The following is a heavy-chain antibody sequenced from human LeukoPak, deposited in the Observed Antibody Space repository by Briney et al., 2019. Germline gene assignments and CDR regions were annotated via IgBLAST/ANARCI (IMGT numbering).Heavy chain of an antibody. CDR1: GYTFSAYG. J-gene: IGHJ4*02. CDR3: ARDSHIAEVAYYFDY. V-gene: IGHV1-18*01. CDR2: ISVYSGNT. Sequence: ASVKVCCKASGYTFSAYGISWVRQAPGQRLEWMGYISVYSGNTNHAQKFQGRVTMTTDTSTSTAYMELRSLRSDDTAAYYCARDSHIAEVAYYFDYWGQGTLVCVSS. D-gene: IGHD2-21*01.